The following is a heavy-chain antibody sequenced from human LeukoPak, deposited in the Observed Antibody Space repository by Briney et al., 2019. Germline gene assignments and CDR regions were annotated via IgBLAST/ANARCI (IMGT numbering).Heavy chain of an antibody. J-gene: IGHJ4*02. CDR1: GFTFSSYA. CDR2: ISGSGGST. Sequence: GGSLRLSCAASGFTFSSYAMSWVRQAPGKGLEWVSAISGSGGSTYYADSVKGRFTISRDNSKNTLYLQMNSLRAEDTAVYYCAKHTGYSSGWYAGYFDYWGQGTLVTASS. D-gene: IGHD6-19*01. V-gene: IGHV3-23*01. CDR3: AKHTGYSSGWYAGYFDY.